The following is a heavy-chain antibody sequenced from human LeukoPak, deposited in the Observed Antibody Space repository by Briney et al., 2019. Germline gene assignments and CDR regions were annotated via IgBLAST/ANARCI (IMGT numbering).Heavy chain of an antibody. J-gene: IGHJ4*02. CDR3: AREEGNWAYFDD. CDR2: IIPIFGTA. V-gene: IGHV1-69*05. D-gene: IGHD7-27*01. Sequence: ASVKVSCKASGGTFNSYTISWVRQARGQGLEWMGRIIPIFGTANYAQKFQGRVTITTDESTSTAYMELSSLRSEDTAVYYCAREEGNWAYFDDWGQGTLVTVSS. CDR1: GGTFNSYT.